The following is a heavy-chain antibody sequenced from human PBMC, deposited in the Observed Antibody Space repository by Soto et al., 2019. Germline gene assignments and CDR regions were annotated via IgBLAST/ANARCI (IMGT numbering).Heavy chain of an antibody. J-gene: IGHJ6*02. CDR2: SSSSSSYI. V-gene: IGHV3-21*01. CDR3: ARDTGALTYYYDSSGGYYGMDV. CDR1: GFTLSSYS. Sequence: EVQLVESGGGLVKPGGSLRLSCAASGFTLSSYSMNWVRQAPGKGLEWVSSSSSSSSYIYYADSVKGRFTISRDNAKNSLYLQMNILRAEDTAVYYCARDTGALTYYYDSSGGYYGMDVWGQGTTVTVSS. D-gene: IGHD3-22*01.